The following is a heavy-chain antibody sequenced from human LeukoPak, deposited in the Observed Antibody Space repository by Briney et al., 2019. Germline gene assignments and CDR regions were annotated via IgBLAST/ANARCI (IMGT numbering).Heavy chain of an antibody. J-gene: IGHJ4*02. D-gene: IGHD6-19*01. V-gene: IGHV3-23*01. Sequence: PGGSLRLSCAASGFTFSSYAMSWVRQAPGKGLEWVSAISGSGGSTYYADSVKGRFTISRDDSKNTLYLQMNSLRAEDTAVYYCAKDLRYSSGWYFDYWGQGTLVTVSS. CDR2: ISGSGGST. CDR1: GFTFSSYA. CDR3: AKDLRYSSGWYFDY.